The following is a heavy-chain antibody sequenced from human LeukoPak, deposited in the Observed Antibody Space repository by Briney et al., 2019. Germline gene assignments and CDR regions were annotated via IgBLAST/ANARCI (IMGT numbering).Heavy chain of an antibody. Sequence: ASVEVSCKASGYTFTSYYMHWVRQAPGQGLEWMGIINPSGGTTGYAQKFQGRVTMTRDTSTSTVHMELSSLRSDDTAVYYCARAHCSGGACPNWFDPWGQGTLVTVSS. V-gene: IGHV1-46*01. CDR2: INPSGGTT. D-gene: IGHD2-15*01. J-gene: IGHJ5*02. CDR1: GYTFTSYY. CDR3: ARAHCSGGACPNWFDP.